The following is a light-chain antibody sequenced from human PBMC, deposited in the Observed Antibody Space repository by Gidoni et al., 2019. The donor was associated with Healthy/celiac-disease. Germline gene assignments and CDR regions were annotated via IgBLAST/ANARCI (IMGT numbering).Light chain of an antibody. J-gene: IGKJ1*01. CDR2: GAS. Sequence: EIVLTQSPGTLSLSPGERATLSCSACQSVSSSYLAWYQQKPGQAPRLLIYGASSRATGIPDRFSGSGSGTDFTLTISRLEPEDFAVYYCQQYGSSPAFGQGTKVEIK. CDR3: QQYGSSPA. V-gene: IGKV3-20*01. CDR1: QSVSSSY.